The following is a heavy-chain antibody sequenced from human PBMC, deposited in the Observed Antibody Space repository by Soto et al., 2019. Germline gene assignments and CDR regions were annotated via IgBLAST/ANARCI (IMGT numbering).Heavy chain of an antibody. V-gene: IGHV3-33*01. CDR2: IWYDGSNK. Sequence: KGLEWVAVIWYDGSNKYYADSVKGRFTISRDNSKNTLYLQMNSLRAEDTAVYYCASGATYCYDSSGYYPAYWGQGTLVTVSS. CDR3: ASGATYCYDSSGYYPAY. D-gene: IGHD3-22*01. J-gene: IGHJ4*02.